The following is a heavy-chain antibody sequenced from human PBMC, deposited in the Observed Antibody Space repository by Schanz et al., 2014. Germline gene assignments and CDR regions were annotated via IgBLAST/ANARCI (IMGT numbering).Heavy chain of an antibody. CDR1: GFTVSSKY. V-gene: IGHV3-66*01. CDR3: VRAKDAGSTSSWDLMNGFDI. J-gene: IGHJ3*02. CDR2: IFGGGST. D-gene: IGHD6-13*01. Sequence: EVQLVESGGGLVQPGGSLRLSCAASGFTVSSKYMNWVRQAPGKGPEWVSVIFGGGSTYYADSVKGRFTISRDNSKNTLSLQMNSLRDEDTAVYYCVRAKDAGSTSSWDLMNGFDIWGQGTILTVSS.